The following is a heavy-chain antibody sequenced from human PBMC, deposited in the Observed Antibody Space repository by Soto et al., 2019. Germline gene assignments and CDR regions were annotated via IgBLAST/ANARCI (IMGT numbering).Heavy chain of an antibody. CDR1: GFTFGDYA. Sequence: GGSLRLSCTASGFTFGDYAMSWVRQAPGKGLEWVGFIRSKAYGGTTEYAASVKGRFTISRDDSKSIAYLQMNSLKTEDTAVYYCTLEYGSGWSSFDYWGQGTLVTVSS. J-gene: IGHJ4*02. CDR2: IRSKAYGGTT. V-gene: IGHV3-49*04. D-gene: IGHD6-19*01. CDR3: TLEYGSGWSSFDY.